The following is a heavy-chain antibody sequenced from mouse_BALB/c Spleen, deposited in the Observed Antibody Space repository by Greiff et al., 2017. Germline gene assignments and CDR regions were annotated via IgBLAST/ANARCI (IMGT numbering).Heavy chain of an antibody. Sequence: QVQLQQSGAELVRPGSSVKISCKASGYAFSSYWMHWVKQRPGQGLEWIGQIYPGDGDTNYNGKFKGKATLTADKSSSTAYMQLSSLTSEDSAVYFCARSDYYGSSPFAYWGQGTLVTVSA. CDR1: GYAFSSYW. CDR2: IYPGDGDT. CDR3: ARSDYYGSSPFAY. J-gene: IGHJ3*01. D-gene: IGHD1-1*01. V-gene: IGHV1-80*01.